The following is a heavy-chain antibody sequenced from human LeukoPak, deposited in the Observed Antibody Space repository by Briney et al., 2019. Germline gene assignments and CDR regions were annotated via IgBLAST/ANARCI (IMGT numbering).Heavy chain of an antibody. CDR3: ARDSSAYFDY. CDR1: GFTFSSYA. CDR2: ISYDGSNK. V-gene: IGHV3-30-3*01. Sequence: GRSLRLSCAASGFTFSSYAMHWVRQAPGKGLEWVAVISYDGSNKYYADSVKGRFTISRDNSKNTLYLQMNSLRAEDTAVYYCARDSSAYFDYWGQGTQVTVSS. J-gene: IGHJ4*02.